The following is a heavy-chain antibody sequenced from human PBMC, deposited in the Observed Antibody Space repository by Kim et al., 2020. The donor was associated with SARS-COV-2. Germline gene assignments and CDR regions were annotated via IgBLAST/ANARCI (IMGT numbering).Heavy chain of an antibody. J-gene: IGHJ6*02. CDR3: AKGLSDYYYGMDV. V-gene: IGHV3-33*06. Sequence: YDDSVKGRFTLSREHSKNKLYLQMNSLRAEDTAVYYCAKGLSDYYYGMDVWGQGTTVTVSS.